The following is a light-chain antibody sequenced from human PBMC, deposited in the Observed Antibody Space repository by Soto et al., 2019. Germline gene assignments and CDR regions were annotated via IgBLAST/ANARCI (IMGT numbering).Light chain of an antibody. CDR2: EVS. Sequence: QSALTQPASVSGSPGQSITISCTGTSSDVGGYNYVSWYQQHPGKAPKVMIYEVSNRPSGVSNRFSGSKSGNTASLTISGLPAEDEADYYCSSYTSSSTPVFGTGTKVTVL. CDR3: SSYTSSSTPV. J-gene: IGLJ1*01. CDR1: SSDVGGYNY. V-gene: IGLV2-14*01.